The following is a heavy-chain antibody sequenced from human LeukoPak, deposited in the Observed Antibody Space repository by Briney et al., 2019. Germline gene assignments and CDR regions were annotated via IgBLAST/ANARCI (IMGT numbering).Heavy chain of an antibody. D-gene: IGHD3-16*01. CDR3: ARDYDYIWGSYFGY. CDR1: GFTVRNNY. J-gene: IGHJ4*02. CDR2: IYSGGST. Sequence: GGSLRLSCAASGFTVRNNYVSWVRQAPGKGLEWVSFIYSGGSTHYADSVKGRFTISRDHSKNTVYLQMNSLRAEDTAVYYCARDYDYIWGSYFGYWGQGTLVTVPS. V-gene: IGHV3-53*01.